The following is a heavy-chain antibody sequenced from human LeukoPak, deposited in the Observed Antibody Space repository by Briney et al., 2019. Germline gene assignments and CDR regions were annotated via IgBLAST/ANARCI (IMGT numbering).Heavy chain of an antibody. CDR2: ISSSSSYI. Sequence: GGSLRLSCAASGFTLSSYSMNWVRQAPGKGLEWVSSISSSSSYIYYADSVKGRFTISRDNAKNSLYLQMNSLRAEDTAVYYCARAKNYYGSGSYSGFDYWGQGTLVTVSS. CDR3: ARAKNYYGSGSYSGFDY. V-gene: IGHV3-21*01. J-gene: IGHJ4*02. D-gene: IGHD3-10*01. CDR1: GFTLSSYS.